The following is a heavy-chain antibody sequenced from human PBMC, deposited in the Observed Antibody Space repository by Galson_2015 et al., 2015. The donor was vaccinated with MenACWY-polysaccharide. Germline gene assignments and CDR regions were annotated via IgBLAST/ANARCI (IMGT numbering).Heavy chain of an antibody. V-gene: IGHV1-18*01. Sequence: SVKVSCKASGYPFTDYGITWVRQAPGQGLEWLGWVSPYTGKTNYAQNLQGRVTMTADTSTTTVYLELRSLRSDDTAVYYCARVGLNWDKHGAADYWGLGTLISVSS. CDR1: GYPFTDYG. CDR3: ARVGLNWDKHGAADY. D-gene: IGHD1/OR15-1a*01. CDR2: VSPYTGKT. J-gene: IGHJ4*02.